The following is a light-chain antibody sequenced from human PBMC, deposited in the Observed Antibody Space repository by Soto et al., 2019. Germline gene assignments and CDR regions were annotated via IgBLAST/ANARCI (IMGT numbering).Light chain of an antibody. Sequence: EIILTQSPGTLSLSPGERATLSCGASQRVTSSNLAWYQQKPGQAPRLLIYAASTRAAGIPDRFTGSGSGTDFTLTISRLEPEDFAVYYCQQYGTSPRTFGQGTKVDIK. CDR2: AAS. CDR3: QQYGTSPRT. CDR1: QRVTSSN. J-gene: IGKJ1*01. V-gene: IGKV3-20*01.